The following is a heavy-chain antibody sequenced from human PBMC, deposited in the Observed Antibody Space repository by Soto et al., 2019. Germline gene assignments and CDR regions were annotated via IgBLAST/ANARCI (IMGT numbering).Heavy chain of an antibody. D-gene: IGHD3-3*01. J-gene: IGHJ6*02. CDR1: GFTFSSYA. CDR2: ISGSGGST. CDR3: AKSQSDDFWGDYPPGYGLDV. V-gene: IGHV3-23*01. Sequence: EVQLLESGGGLVQPGGSLRLSCAASGFTFSSYAMSWVRQAPGQGLEWVSAISGSGGSTYYADSVKGRFTISRDNSKSTLYLQISSLRADDTAVYYGAKSQSDDFWGDYPPGYGLDVWGHGPTVTVSS.